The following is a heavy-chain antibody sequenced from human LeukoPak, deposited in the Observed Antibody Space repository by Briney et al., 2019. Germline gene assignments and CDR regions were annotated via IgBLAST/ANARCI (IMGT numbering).Heavy chain of an antibody. CDR3: ARVSGSSDFLSWFDP. V-gene: IGHV4-4*02. Sequence: SETLPLTCAVSGGSISSSNWWSWVRQPPGKGLEWIGEIYHSGSTNYNPSLKSRVTISVDKSKNQFSLKLSSVTAADTAMYYCARVSGSSDFLSWFDPWGQGTLVTVSS. CDR2: IYHSGST. D-gene: IGHD3-3*01. CDR1: GGSISSSNW. J-gene: IGHJ5*02.